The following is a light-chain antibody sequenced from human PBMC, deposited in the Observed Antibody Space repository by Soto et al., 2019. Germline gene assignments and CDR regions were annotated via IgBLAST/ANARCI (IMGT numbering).Light chain of an antibody. CDR2: GNS. Sequence: VVTQPPSVSGAPGQRVTISCTGSSSNIGAGYDVHWYQQLPGTAPKLLIYGNSNRPSGVPDRFSGSKSDTSASLAITGLQAEDEADYYCQSYDSSLSGYVVFGGGTKLTVL. V-gene: IGLV1-40*01. J-gene: IGLJ2*01. CDR3: QSYDSSLSGYVV. CDR1: SSNIGAGYD.